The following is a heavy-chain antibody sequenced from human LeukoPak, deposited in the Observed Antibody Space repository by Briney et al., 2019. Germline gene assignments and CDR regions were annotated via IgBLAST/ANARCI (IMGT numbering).Heavy chain of an antibody. J-gene: IGHJ4*02. V-gene: IGHV4-59*01. CDR3: ARSSTGGDY. D-gene: IGHD2-8*02. CDR1: GGSISSYY. CDR2: IYYSGST. Sequence: SETLSLTRTVSGGSISSYYWSWIRQPPGKGLEWIGYIYYSGSTNYNPSLKSRVTISVDTSKNQFSLKLSSVTAADTAVYYCARSSTGGDYWGQGTLVTVSS.